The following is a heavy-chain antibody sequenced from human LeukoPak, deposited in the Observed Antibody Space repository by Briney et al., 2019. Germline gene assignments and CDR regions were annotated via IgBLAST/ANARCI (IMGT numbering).Heavy chain of an antibody. D-gene: IGHD5-18*01. Sequence: GGSLRLSCAASGFTFSSYSMNWVRQAPGRGLGWVSSISSSGSYMYYADSVKGRFTISRDNAKNSLYLQMNSLRAEDTAVYYCARESDTAFDYWGQGTLVTVSS. CDR1: GFTFSSYS. CDR2: ISSSGSYM. V-gene: IGHV3-21*01. J-gene: IGHJ4*02. CDR3: ARESDTAFDY.